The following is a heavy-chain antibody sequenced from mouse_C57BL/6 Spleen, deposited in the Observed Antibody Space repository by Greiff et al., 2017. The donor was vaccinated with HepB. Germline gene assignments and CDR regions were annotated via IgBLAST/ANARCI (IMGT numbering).Heavy chain of an antibody. Sequence: EVQLVESGGGLVKPGGSLKLSCAASGSTFSSYAMSWVRQTPEKRLEWVATISAGGSYTYYPDNVKGRFTISRDNVKNNLYLQMSHLQSEDTAMYYCARERAQANAMDYWGQGTSFTGSS. J-gene: IGHJ4*01. V-gene: IGHV5-4*01. CDR1: GSTFSSYA. D-gene: IGHD3-2*02. CDR3: ARERAQANAMDY. CDR2: ISAGGSYT.